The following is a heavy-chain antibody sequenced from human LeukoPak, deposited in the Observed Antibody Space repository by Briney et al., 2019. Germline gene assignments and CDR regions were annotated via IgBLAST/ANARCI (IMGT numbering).Heavy chain of an antibody. D-gene: IGHD2-2*01. V-gene: IGHV3-20*04. CDR2: INWSGGST. J-gene: IGHJ4*02. CDR3: ARAPITSPFYFDY. CDR1: GFAFDEHG. Sequence: PGGSLRLSCTASGFAFDEHGMSWVRQVPGKRLEWVSGINWSGGSTGYADPLRGRFTISRDNAKNSLYLQMDSLRAEDTALYYCARAPITSPFYFDYWGQGTLVTVSS.